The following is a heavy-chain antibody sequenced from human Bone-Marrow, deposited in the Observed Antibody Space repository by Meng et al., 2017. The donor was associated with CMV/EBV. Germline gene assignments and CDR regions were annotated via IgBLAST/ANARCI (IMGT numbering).Heavy chain of an antibody. J-gene: IGHJ6*02. D-gene: IGHD1-1*01. CDR2: IIPILGIA. CDR3: ARESWRTTGKLYYYGMDV. CDR1: GGTFSSYT. Sequence: SVKVSCKASGGTFSSYTISWVRQAPGQGLEWMGRIIPILGIANYAQKFQGRVTITADKSTSTAYMELSSLRSEDTAVYYCARESWRTTGKLYYYGMDVWGQGTTVTVSS. V-gene: IGHV1-69*04.